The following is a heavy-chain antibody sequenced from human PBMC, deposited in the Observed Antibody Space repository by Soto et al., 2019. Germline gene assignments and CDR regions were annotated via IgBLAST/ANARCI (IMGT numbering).Heavy chain of an antibody. J-gene: IGHJ6*02. Sequence: PXETMSLTCTVSGCSISSGNYYWGWIRQPPGKGLEWIGNIFYSGSTYYHPSLKSRVTISVDTSKNQFSLKLSSVTAADAAKYYCARHVGQQLRYYYYGMDVWGQGATVTVSS. CDR2: IFYSGST. CDR3: ARHVGQQLRYYYYGMDV. V-gene: IGHV4-39*01. D-gene: IGHD6-13*01. CDR1: GCSISSGNYY.